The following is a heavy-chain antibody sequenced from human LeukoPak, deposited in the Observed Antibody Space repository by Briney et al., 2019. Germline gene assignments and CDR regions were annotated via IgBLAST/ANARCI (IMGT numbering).Heavy chain of an antibody. CDR1: GFTFDDYA. Sequence: GRSLRLSCAASGFTFDDYAMRWVRQAPGKGLEWVSGISWNSENIDYADSVKGRFTVSRDNAKKSLYLQMNSLRDEDTALYYCAKDEGSGWYDYWGQGTLVTISS. CDR3: AKDEGSGWYDY. CDR2: ISWNSENI. J-gene: IGHJ4*02. V-gene: IGHV3-9*01. D-gene: IGHD6-19*01.